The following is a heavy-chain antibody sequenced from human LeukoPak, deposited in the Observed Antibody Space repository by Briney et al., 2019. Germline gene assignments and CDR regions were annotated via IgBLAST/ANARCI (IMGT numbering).Heavy chain of an antibody. Sequence: GGSLRLSCAASGFTFSSYAMSWVRQAPGKGLEWASAISGSGASTYYADSVKGRFTISRDNSKNTLLLQMDSLRAEDKAVYYCAKNQDGYYYYGMDVWGQGTTVSVSS. J-gene: IGHJ6*02. D-gene: IGHD1-14*01. CDR1: GFTFSSYA. CDR3: AKNQDGYYYYGMDV. V-gene: IGHV3-23*01. CDR2: ISGSGAST.